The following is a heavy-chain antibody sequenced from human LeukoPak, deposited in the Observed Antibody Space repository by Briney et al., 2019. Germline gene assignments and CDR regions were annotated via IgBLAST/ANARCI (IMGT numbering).Heavy chain of an antibody. CDR2: IYHSGST. J-gene: IGHJ4*02. CDR3: AREEMLAYFDY. D-gene: IGHD2-8*01. CDR1: GYSISSVYY. V-gene: IGHV4-38-2*02. Sequence: PSEPLSLTCAVSGYSISSVYYWGWLRQPPGKGLEWIGSIYHSGSTYYNPSLKSRVTISVDTSKNQFSLKLSSVTAADTAVYYCAREEMLAYFDYWGQGTLVTVSS.